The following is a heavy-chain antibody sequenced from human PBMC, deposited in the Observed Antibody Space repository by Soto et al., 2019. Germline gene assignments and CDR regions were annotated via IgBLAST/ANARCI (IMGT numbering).Heavy chain of an antibody. CDR3: ARMGNYYDSSGYYPNAAFDI. D-gene: IGHD3-22*01. V-gene: IGHV1-18*01. Sequence: ASVKVSCKASGYTFISYGISWVRQAPGQGLEWMGWISAYNGNTNYAQKLQGRVTMTTDTSTSTAYMELRSLRSDDTAVYYCARMGNYYDSSGYYPNAAFDIWGQGKMVTVSS. CDR2: ISAYNGNT. CDR1: GYTFISYG. J-gene: IGHJ3*02.